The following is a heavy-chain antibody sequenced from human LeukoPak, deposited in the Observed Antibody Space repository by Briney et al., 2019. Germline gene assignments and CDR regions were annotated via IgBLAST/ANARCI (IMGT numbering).Heavy chain of an antibody. Sequence: GGSLRLSCAASGFTFSSYWMHWVRQAPGKGLVWVSRINSEGSSTSYADSVKGRFTISRDNAKNTLYLQMNSLRAEDTAVYYCARSLPTTYRFDPWGQGTLVTVSS. CDR2: INSEGSST. J-gene: IGHJ5*02. CDR3: ARSLPTTYRFDP. V-gene: IGHV3-74*01. CDR1: GFTFSSYW. D-gene: IGHD1-14*01.